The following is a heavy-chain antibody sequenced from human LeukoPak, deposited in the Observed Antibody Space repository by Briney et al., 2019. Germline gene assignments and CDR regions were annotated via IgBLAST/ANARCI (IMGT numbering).Heavy chain of an antibody. CDR2: IKRKTDAGTT. V-gene: IGHV3-15*07. CDR1: GFTFSDAW. Sequence: PGGSLRLSSAASGFTFSDAWMNWVRQAPGKGLEWVGRIKRKTDAGTTDYAAPVKGRFTISRDDSKNTLFLQMNSLKTEDTAVYYCTTGNWGPYWGQGTLVTVSS. J-gene: IGHJ4*02. CDR3: TTGNWGPY. D-gene: IGHD7-27*01.